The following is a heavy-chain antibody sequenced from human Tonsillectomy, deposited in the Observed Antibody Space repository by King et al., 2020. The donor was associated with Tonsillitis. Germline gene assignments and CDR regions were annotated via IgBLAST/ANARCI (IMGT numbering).Heavy chain of an antibody. CDR3: ATHDYGDLKRFDY. D-gene: IGHD4-17*01. J-gene: IGHJ4*02. CDR1: GGSISSYY. CDR2: IYYSGST. V-gene: IGHV4-59*08. Sequence: VQLQESGPGLVKPSETLSLTCTVSGGSISSYYWSWIRPPPGKGLEWIGYIYYSGSTNYNPSLKSRVTISVDTSKNQFSLKLSSVTAADTAVYYCATHDYGDLKRFDYWGQGTLVTVSS.